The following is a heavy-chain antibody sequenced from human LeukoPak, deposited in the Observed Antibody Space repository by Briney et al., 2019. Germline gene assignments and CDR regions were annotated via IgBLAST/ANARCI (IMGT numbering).Heavy chain of an antibody. D-gene: IGHD6-6*01. J-gene: IGHJ4*02. CDR2: IIPILGIA. CDR3: ARAPEAGIAARLTLFFDY. Sequence: GASVKVSCKASGGTFSSYAISWVRQAPGQGLEWMGRIIPILGIANYAQKFQGRVTITADESTSTAYMELSSLRSEDAAVYYCARAPEAGIAARLTLFFDYWGQGTLVTVSS. CDR1: GGTFSSYA. V-gene: IGHV1-69*04.